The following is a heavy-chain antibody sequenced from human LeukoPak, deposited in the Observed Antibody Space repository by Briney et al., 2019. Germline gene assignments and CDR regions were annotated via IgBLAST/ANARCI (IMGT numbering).Heavy chain of an antibody. CDR2: MNPNSGNT. CDR3: ARAGRNVAPRGWFDP. V-gene: IGHV1-8*01. J-gene: IGHJ5*02. CDR1: GYTFTSYD. D-gene: IGHD1-14*01. Sequence: GASVKVSCKASGYTFTSYDINWVRQATGQELEWMGWMNPNSGNTGYAQKFQGRVTMTRNTSINTAYMELSSLRSEDTAVYYCARAGRNVAPRGWFDPWGQGTLVTVSS.